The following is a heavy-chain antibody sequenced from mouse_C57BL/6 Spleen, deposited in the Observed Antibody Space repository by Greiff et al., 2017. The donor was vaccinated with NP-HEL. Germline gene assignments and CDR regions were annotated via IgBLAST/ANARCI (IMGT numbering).Heavy chain of an antibody. V-gene: IGHV6-3*01. J-gene: IGHJ3*01. CDR1: GFTFSNYW. CDR2: IRLKSGNYAT. D-gene: IGHD1-1*01. CDR3: TGDYGSSSFAY. Sequence: EVKLEESGGGLVQPGGSMKLSCVASGFTFSNYWMNWVRQSPEKGLEWVAQIRLKSGNYATHYAESVKGRFTISSDDSQSSVYMQMNNLRAEDTGIYYFTGDYGSSSFAYWGQVTLVTVSA.